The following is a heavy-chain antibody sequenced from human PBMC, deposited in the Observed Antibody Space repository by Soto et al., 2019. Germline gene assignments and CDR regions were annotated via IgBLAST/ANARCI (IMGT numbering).Heavy chain of an antibody. J-gene: IGHJ4*02. D-gene: IGHD1-26*01. V-gene: IGHV1-8*02. CDR1: GYTLTSYD. CDR3: AIGRYSNTGDDAFDY. Sequence: QVQLVQSGAEVKKPGASVKVSCKASGYTLTSYDIHWVRQAPGQGLEWMGWMNPNSGNTGHAQKFQGKVTMARNTSTRTVYMELSSLRSEDTAVYYCAIGRYSNTGDDAFDYWGQGTLVNVSS. CDR2: MNPNSGNT.